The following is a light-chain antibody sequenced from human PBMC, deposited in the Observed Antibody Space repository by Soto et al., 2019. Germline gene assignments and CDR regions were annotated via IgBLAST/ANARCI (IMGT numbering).Light chain of an antibody. CDR2: GIS. V-gene: IGKV3-20*01. J-gene: IGKJ4*01. CDR1: QSVSSNY. Sequence: EIVLTQSPGTLSLSPGERATLSCRASQSVSSNYLAWYQQKPGQAPRLLIYGISTRATGIPDRFSGSGSGTDFTLTISRLGPEDFAVYYCQQYGSYPLTFGGGTKVDI. CDR3: QQYGSYPLT.